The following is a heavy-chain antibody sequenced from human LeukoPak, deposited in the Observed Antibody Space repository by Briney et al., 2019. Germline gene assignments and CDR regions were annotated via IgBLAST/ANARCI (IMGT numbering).Heavy chain of an antibody. CDR1: GGSISSSSYY. CDR2: IYYSGST. D-gene: IGHD3-9*01. V-gene: IGHV4-39*02. Sequence: SETLSLTCTVSGGSISSSSYYWGWIRQPLGKGLEWIGSIYYSGSTYYNPSLKSRVTISVDTSKNQFSLKLSSVTAADTAVYYCARDNDMGFEYWGQGTLVTVSS. CDR3: ARDNDMGFEY. J-gene: IGHJ4*02.